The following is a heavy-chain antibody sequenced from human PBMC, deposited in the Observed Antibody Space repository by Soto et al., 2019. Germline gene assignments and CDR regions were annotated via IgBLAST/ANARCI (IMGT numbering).Heavy chain of an antibody. CDR1: GGTFSSYA. J-gene: IGHJ4*02. Sequence: SVKVSCKASGGTFSSYAISWVRQAPGQGLEWMGGIIPIFGTANYAQKFQGRVTITADESTSTAYMELSSLRSEDTAVYYCSIVVVVAATRAWPNFDYWGQGTLATVSS. V-gene: IGHV1-69*13. D-gene: IGHD2-15*01. CDR3: SIVVVVAATRAWPNFDY. CDR2: IIPIFGTA.